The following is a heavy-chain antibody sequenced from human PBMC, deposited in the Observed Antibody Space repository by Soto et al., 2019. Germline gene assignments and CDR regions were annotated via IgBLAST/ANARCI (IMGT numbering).Heavy chain of an antibody. Sequence: QVQLQESGPGLVKPSGTLSLTCAVSGGSISSSNWWSWVRQPPGKGLERIGEIYHSGSTNYTPPLKSRVTISVDKSKNQFSLKLSSVTAADTAVYYCARVGGGYYYGMDVWGQGTTVTVSS. CDR3: ARVGGGYYYGMDV. V-gene: IGHV4-4*02. D-gene: IGHD3-16*01. CDR2: IYHSGST. CDR1: GGSISSSNW. J-gene: IGHJ6*02.